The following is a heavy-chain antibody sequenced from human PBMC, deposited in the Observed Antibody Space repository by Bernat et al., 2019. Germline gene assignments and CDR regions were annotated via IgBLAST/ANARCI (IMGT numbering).Heavy chain of an antibody. V-gene: IGHV3-30*18. CDR3: AKGDRPYSSSRHPLDY. CDR1: GFTFSSYG. D-gene: IGHD6-6*01. J-gene: IGHJ4*02. Sequence: QVQLVESGGGVVQPGRSLRLSCAASGFTFSSYGMHWVRQAPGKGLERVAVISYDGSNKYYADSVKGRFTISRDNSKNTLYLQMNSLRAEDTAVYYCAKGDRPYSSSRHPLDYWGQGTLVTVSS. CDR2: ISYDGSNK.